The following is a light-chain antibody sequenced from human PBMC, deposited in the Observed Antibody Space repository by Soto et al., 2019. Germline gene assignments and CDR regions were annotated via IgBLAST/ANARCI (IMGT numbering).Light chain of an antibody. Sequence: DVVMTQSPLSLPVTLGQPASISCRSSQSLVSSNGNTYLNWFQQRPGQSPRRLVYKVSNRDSGVPDRFSGSGSGTDFTLNISRVEADDVGVYYCMQGGHWPTFGQGTKLEIK. CDR2: KVS. V-gene: IGKV2-30*01. J-gene: IGKJ2*01. CDR1: QSLVSSNGNTY. CDR3: MQGGHWPT.